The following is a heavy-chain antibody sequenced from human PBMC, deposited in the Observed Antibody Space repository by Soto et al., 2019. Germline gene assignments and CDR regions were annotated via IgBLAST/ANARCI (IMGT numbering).Heavy chain of an antibody. CDR1: GFTFSRYG. D-gene: IGHD5-12*01. Sequence: QVKVVESGGGVVQAGRSLRLSCEVSGFTFSRYGMHWVRQAPGKGLEWVAFIWYDGSNKNYGDSVKGRFTVSRDDLRNTVYLPMKSLRAEDTAVYYCARDMEHVEIVSTIVNEYSFFGMDVWGQGTTVTVS. J-gene: IGHJ6*02. V-gene: IGHV3-33*01. CDR2: IWYDGSNK. CDR3: ARDMEHVEIVSTIVNEYSFFGMDV.